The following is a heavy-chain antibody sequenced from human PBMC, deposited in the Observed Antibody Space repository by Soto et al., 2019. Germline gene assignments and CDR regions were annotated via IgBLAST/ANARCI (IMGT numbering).Heavy chain of an antibody. CDR1: GGSVSSGSYY. D-gene: IGHD6-6*01. J-gene: IGHJ4*02. Sequence: SETLSLTCTVSGGSVSSGSYYWSWIRQPPGKGLEWIGYIYYSGSTNYNPSLKSRVTMSVDTSKNQFSLKLSSVTAADTAVYYCARTSRFDCWGQGTLVTVSS. CDR3: ARTSRFDC. CDR2: IYYSGST. V-gene: IGHV4-61*01.